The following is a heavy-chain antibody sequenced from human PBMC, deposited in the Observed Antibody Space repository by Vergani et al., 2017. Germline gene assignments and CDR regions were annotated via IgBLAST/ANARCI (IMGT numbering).Heavy chain of an antibody. J-gene: IGHJ4*02. Sequence: QVQLVESGGGVVQPGRSLRLSCAASGFTFSSYGMHWVRQAPGKGLEWVAVISYDGSNKYYADSVKGRFTISRDNSKNTLYLQMNSLRAEDTAVYYCAKTGXLCSSTSCPGYFDYWGQGTLVTVSS. CDR1: GFTFSSYG. CDR2: ISYDGSNK. CDR3: AKTGXLCSSTSCPGYFDY. V-gene: IGHV3-30*18. D-gene: IGHD2-2*01.